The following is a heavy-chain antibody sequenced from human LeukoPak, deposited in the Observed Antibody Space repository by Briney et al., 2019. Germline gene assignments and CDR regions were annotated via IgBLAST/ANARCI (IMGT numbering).Heavy chain of an antibody. CDR1: GYTFTNYW. J-gene: IGHJ4*02. V-gene: IGHV5-51*01. CDR2: IYPGDSDT. CDR3: ARRGITLRDRYYPAPFDY. D-gene: IGHD5-24*01. Sequence: GESLKISCKGSGYTFTNYWIGWVRQMPGKGLEWMGIIYPGDSDTRYSSSFQGQVTLSADKSISTAFLQWRSLKASDTAIYYCARRGITLRDRYYPAPFDYWGQGTLVTVSS.